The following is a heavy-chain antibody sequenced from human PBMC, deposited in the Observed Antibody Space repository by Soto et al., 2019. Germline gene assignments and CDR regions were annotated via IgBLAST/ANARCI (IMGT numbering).Heavy chain of an antibody. Sequence: QLQLRESGPGLVQPSGTLSLTCDVSGDSLTNNHLWSWVRQAHGKGLEWIGGIWHTGRPNYNPSLKSRVDISIDKSKNQFSLKLSSVTAADTAVYYCVRDARTGCSSINCYMHWGQGTLVTVAS. CDR1: GDSLTNNHL. V-gene: IGHV4-4*02. CDR3: VRDARTGCSSINCYMH. D-gene: IGHD2-15*01. J-gene: IGHJ4*02. CDR2: IWHTGRP.